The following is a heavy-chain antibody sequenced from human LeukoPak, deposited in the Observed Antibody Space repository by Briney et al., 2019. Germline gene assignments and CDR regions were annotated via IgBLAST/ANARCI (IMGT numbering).Heavy chain of an antibody. J-gene: IGHJ4*02. Sequence: PSETLSLTCTVSGGSISSGGYYWSWIRQHPGKGLEWIGYIYYSGSTYYNPSLKSRVTISVDTSKNQFSLKLSSVTAADTAVYYCARRPGKSGSYYPFDYWGQGTLVTVSS. CDR2: IYYSGST. V-gene: IGHV4-31*03. CDR3: ARRPGKSGSYYPFDY. D-gene: IGHD1-26*01. CDR1: GGSISSGGYY.